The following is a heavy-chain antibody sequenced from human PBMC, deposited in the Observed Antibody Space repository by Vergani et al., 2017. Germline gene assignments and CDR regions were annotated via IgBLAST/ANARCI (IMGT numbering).Heavy chain of an antibody. V-gene: IGHV1-69*12. J-gene: IGHJ4*02. CDR3: AREKDYYGSGSYYTKDY. D-gene: IGHD3-10*01. Sequence: QVQLVQSGAEVKKPGSSVKVSCKASGSTFSSYAISWVRQAPGQGLEWMGGIIPIFGTANHAQKFQGRVTITADESTSTAYMELSSLRSEDTAVYYCAREKDYYGSGSYYTKDYWGQGTLVTVSS. CDR2: IIPIFGTA. CDR1: GSTFSSYA.